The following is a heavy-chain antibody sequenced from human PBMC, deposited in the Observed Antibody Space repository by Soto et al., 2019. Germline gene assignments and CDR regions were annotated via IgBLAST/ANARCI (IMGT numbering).Heavy chain of an antibody. CDR3: AKDLGSCSSTSCYFDY. CDR1: GFTFSTYA. V-gene: IGHV3-23*01. D-gene: IGHD2-2*03. J-gene: IGHJ4*02. CDR2: VSGGGGST. Sequence: GALRLSCAASGFTFSTYAMSWVRQAPGKGLEWVSAVSGGGGSTYYADSVEGRFTISRDNSKNTLYLQMSSLRADDTAVYYCAKDLGSCSSTSCYFDYWGQGALVTVSS.